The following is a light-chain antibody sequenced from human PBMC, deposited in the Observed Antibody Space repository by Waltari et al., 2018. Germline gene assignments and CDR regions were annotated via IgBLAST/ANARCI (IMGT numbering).Light chain of an antibody. J-gene: IGKJ4*02. Sequence: EIVLTQSPATLSLSPGERAALSCRASQSVSSYLAWSQQKPGQAPRLLIYDAFNRATGIPARFSGSGSGTDFTLTITSLEPEDSAVYYCQHRSSWPLTFGGGTKVEI. CDR2: DAF. CDR1: QSVSSY. CDR3: QHRSSWPLT. V-gene: IGKV3-11*01.